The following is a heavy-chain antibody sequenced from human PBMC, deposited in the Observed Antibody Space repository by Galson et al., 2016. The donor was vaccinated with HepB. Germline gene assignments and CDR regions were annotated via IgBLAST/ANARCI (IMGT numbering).Heavy chain of an antibody. CDR2: TLYNGVEK. Sequence: SLRLSCAASGFIFSSYAMHWVRQAPGKGLEWVAGTLYNGVEKYYADSVKGRFTISRDNSKNTLSLQMTSLGAEDTGVYYCARDWDNIAVGQIDYWCQGTLVIVSS. CDR3: ARDWDNIAVGQIDY. V-gene: IGHV3-33*01. D-gene: IGHD2-15*01. J-gene: IGHJ4*02. CDR1: GFIFSSYA.